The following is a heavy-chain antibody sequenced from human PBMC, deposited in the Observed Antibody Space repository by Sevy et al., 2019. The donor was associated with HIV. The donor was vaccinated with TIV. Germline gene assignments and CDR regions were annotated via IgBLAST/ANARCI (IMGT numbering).Heavy chain of an antibody. J-gene: IGHJ3*02. CDR3: ARFPPERAFDI. CDR1: GLPFSSYA. V-gene: IGHV3-30*04. CDR2: ISYDARNE. Sequence: GGSLRLSCAASGLPFSSYAMHWVRQGPGKGLEWVAVISYDARNEAYADSVKGRFTISRDNSKNTVYLQMNSLRAEETAVYYCARFPPERAFDIWGQGTMVTVSS.